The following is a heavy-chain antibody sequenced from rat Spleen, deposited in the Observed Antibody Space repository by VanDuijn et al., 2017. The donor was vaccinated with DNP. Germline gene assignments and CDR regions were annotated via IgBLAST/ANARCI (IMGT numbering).Heavy chain of an antibody. CDR2: IRTGGGNT. J-gene: IGHJ2*01. D-gene: IGHD1-11*01. Sequence: EVQLVKSGGGLVQPGRSMKLSCAASGFTFSNYYMAWVRQAPTKGLEWVASIRTGGGNTYYRDSVKGRFTISRDNAKSTLYLQMDSLRSEDTATYYCAREGDYGGYSAKFDYWGQGVMVTVSS. CDR3: AREGDYGGYSAKFDY. V-gene: IGHV5-25*01. CDR1: GFTFSNYY.